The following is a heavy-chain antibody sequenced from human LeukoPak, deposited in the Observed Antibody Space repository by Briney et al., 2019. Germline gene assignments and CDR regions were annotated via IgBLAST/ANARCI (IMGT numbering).Heavy chain of an antibody. CDR2: IRYDGSNK. CDR1: GFTFSSYG. V-gene: IGHV3-30*02. Sequence: GGSLRLSCAASGFTFSSYGMHWVRQAPGKGLEWVAFIRYDGSNKYYADSVKGRFTISRDNSKNTLYLQMNSLRAEDTAVYYCAKDADYYGDYVPYDYWGRGTLVTVSS. D-gene: IGHD4-17*01. CDR3: AKDADYYGDYVPYDY. J-gene: IGHJ4*02.